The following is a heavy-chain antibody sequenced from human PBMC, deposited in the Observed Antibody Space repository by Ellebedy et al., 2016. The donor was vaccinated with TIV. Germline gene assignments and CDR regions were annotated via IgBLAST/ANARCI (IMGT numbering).Heavy chain of an antibody. V-gene: IGHV4-39*07. Sequence: MPSETLSLTCTVSGDSISSSTYYWGWIRQPPGKGLEWIRSIYYSGRTYYNPSLKSRVTMSVDTSKNQFSLKLSSVTAADTAVYHCARDADCSGGSCAFDYWGQGTLVTVSS. CDR1: GDSISSSTYY. D-gene: IGHD2-15*01. CDR2: IYYSGRT. J-gene: IGHJ4*02. CDR3: ARDADCSGGSCAFDY.